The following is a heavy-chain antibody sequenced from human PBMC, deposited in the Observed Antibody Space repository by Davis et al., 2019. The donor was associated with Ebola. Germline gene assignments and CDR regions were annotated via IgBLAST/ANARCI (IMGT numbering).Heavy chain of an antibody. D-gene: IGHD2-8*01. J-gene: IGHJ5*02. Sequence: ESLKISCKGSGYTFISKWITWVRQMPGKGLEWMGRIDPSDSYTNYSPSLQGHITISADKSISTAYLQWNSLKASDTAIYYCARQDEGVFDPWGQGTLVTVSS. CDR2: IDPSDSYT. CDR3: ARQDEGVFDP. V-gene: IGHV5-10-1*01. CDR1: GYTFISKW.